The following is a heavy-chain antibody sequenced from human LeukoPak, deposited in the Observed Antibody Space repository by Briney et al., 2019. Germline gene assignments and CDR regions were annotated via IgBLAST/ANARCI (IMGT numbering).Heavy chain of an antibody. CDR2: ISHSGST. J-gene: IGHJ4*02. Sequence: SETLSLTCAVYGGSFSGYYWSWIRQPPGKGLEWIGEISHSGSTNYNPSLKSRVTISVDTSKNQFSLKLSSVTAADTAVYYCARGERGGSYHIGGQGTLVTVSS. CDR1: GGSFSGYY. D-gene: IGHD1-26*01. V-gene: IGHV4-34*01. CDR3: ARGERGGSYHI.